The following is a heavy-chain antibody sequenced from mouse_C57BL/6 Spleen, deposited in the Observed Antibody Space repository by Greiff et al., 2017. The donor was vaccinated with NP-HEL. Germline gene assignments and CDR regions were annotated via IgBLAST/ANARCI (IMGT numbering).Heavy chain of an antibody. V-gene: IGHV1-80*01. CDR2: IYPGDGDT. CDR1: GYAFSSYW. D-gene: IGHD1-1*01. Sequence: VMLVESGAELVKPGASVKISCKASGYAFSSYWMNWVKQRPGKGLEWIGQIYPGDGDTNYNGKFKGKATLTADKSSSTAYMQLSSLTSEDSAVYFCARISFITTVMDYWGQGTSVTVSS. CDR3: ARISFITTVMDY. J-gene: IGHJ4*01.